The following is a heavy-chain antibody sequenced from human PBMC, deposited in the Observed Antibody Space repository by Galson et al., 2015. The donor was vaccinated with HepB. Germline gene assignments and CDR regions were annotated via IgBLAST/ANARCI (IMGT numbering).Heavy chain of an antibody. CDR1: GGSISSGDYY. V-gene: IGHV4-30-4*01. CDR3: ARAESGQGVTYYYDSSVDYFDY. D-gene: IGHD3-22*01. Sequence: TLSLTCTVSGGSISSGDYYWSWIRQPPGKGLEWIGYIYYSGSTYYNPSLKSRVTISVDTSKNQFSLKLSSVTAADTAVYYCARAESGQGVTYYYDSSVDYFDYWGQGTLVTVSS. CDR2: IYYSGST. J-gene: IGHJ4*02.